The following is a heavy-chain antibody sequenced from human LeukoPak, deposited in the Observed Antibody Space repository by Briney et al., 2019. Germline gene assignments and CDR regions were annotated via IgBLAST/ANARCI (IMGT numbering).Heavy chain of an antibody. Sequence: GGSLRLSCAASGFTFSSYGMHWVRQAPGKGLKWVAVISYDGSNKYYADSVKGRFTISRDNSKNTLYLQMNSLRAEDTAVYYCAKLITEHAFDIWGQGTMVTVSS. D-gene: IGHD3-16*01. J-gene: IGHJ3*02. V-gene: IGHV3-30*18. CDR3: AKLITEHAFDI. CDR2: ISYDGSNK. CDR1: GFTFSSYG.